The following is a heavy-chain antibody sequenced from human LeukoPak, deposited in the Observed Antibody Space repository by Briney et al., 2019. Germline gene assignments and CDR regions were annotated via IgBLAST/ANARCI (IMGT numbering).Heavy chain of an antibody. J-gene: IGHJ4*02. CDR1: GYSFTNHD. D-gene: IGHD5-12*01. CDR2: MNPNSGNT. V-gene: IGHV1-8*01. CDR3: ARNSGLADC. Sequence: ASVKVSCKASGYSFTNHDICWVRQAPGQGLEWMGWMNPNSGNTGYAEKFQGRVTMTRDNSITTAYMELSSRRAEETAVYYCARNSGLADCWGQGTRVTVSA.